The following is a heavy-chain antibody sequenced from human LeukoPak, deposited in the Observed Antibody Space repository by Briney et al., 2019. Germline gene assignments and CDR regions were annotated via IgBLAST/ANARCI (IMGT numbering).Heavy chain of an antibody. CDR3: AREPPGY. Sequence: PSETLSLTCTVSGGSVTSGNYYWNWIRQPAGKGLEWIGRIYTNGGASYNPSLKSRVTISIDASKNQFSLKLSSVTAADTVVYYCAREPPGYWGQGILVTVSS. V-gene: IGHV4-61*02. J-gene: IGHJ4*02. CDR1: GGSVTSGNYY. CDR2: IYTNGGA.